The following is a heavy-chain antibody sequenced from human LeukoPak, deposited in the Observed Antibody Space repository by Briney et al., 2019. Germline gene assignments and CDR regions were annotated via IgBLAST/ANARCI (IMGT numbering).Heavy chain of an antibody. CDR2: IYSGGTT. CDR1: GFIFSSYA. V-gene: IGHV3-53*04. D-gene: IGHD5-18*01. Sequence: PGGSLRLSCAASGFIFSSYAMSWVRQAPGKGLEWVSTIYSGGTTYYADSVMGGFTISRLNSRNTLHIQLNRLRAEDTAVYYCARVDTVMAYYFDLWGQGTLVTVSS. CDR3: ARVDTVMAYYFDL. J-gene: IGHJ4*02.